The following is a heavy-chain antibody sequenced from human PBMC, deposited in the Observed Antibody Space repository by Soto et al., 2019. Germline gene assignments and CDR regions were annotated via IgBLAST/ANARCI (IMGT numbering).Heavy chain of an antibody. CDR1: GGSISSSNW. Sequence: SETLSLTCAVSGGSISSSNWWSWVRQPPGKGLEWIGEIYHSGSTNYNPSLKSRVTISVDKSKNQFSLKLSSVTAADTAVYYCAREAQDTAMVQTYYFDYWGQGTLVTVSS. CDR2: IYHSGST. CDR3: AREAQDTAMVQTYYFDY. D-gene: IGHD5-18*01. V-gene: IGHV4-4*02. J-gene: IGHJ4*02.